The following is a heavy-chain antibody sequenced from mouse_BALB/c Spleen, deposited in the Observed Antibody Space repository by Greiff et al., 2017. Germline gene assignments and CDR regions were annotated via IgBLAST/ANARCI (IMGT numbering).Heavy chain of an antibody. J-gene: IGHJ4*01. CDR2: IWGGGST. CDR1: GFSLSRYS. D-gene: IGHD2-4*01. CDR3: ARNLGSTMITRGAMDY. Sequence: QVHVKQSGPGLVAPSQSLSITCTVSGFSLSRYSVHWVRQPPGKGLEWLGMIWGGGSTDYNSALKSRLSISKDNSKSQVFLKMNSLQTDDTAMYYCARNLGSTMITRGAMDYWGQGTSVTVSS. V-gene: IGHV2-6-4*01.